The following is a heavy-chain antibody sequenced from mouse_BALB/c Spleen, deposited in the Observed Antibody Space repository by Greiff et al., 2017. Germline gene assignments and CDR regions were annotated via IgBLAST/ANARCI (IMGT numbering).Heavy chain of an antibody. Sequence: EVHLVESGGGLVKLGGSLKLSCAASGFTFSSYYMSWVRQTPEKRLELVAAINSNGGSTYYPDTVKGRFTISRDNAKNTLYLQMSSLKSEDTALYYCARRRDYDRFFDYWGQGTTLTVSS. CDR1: GFTFSSYY. V-gene: IGHV5-6-2*01. CDR2: INSNGGST. D-gene: IGHD2-4*01. J-gene: IGHJ2*01. CDR3: ARRRDYDRFFDY.